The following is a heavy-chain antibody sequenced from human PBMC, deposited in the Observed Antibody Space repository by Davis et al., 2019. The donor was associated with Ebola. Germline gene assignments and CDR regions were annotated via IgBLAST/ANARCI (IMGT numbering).Heavy chain of an antibody. CDR2: INPHNNNT. D-gene: IGHD1-1*01. J-gene: IGHJ4*02. CDR1: GYPFTSYG. CDR3: ARAQFPTTSDH. V-gene: IGHV1-18*04. Sequence: ASVTVSCKASGYPFTSYGVTWVRQAPGQGLEWMGWINPHNNNTNYAQNVQGRVTMTTDTSTSTAYMEVGSLRSDDTAVYYCARAQFPTTSDHWGRGTLVTVSS.